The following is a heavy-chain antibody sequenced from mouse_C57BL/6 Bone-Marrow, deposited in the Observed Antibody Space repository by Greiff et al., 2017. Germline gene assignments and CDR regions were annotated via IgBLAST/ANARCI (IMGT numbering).Heavy chain of an antibody. D-gene: IGHD1-1*01. CDR2: IYPGSGNT. Sequence: QVQLKQSGAELVRPGASVKLSCKASGYTFTDYYINWVKQRPGQGLEWIARIYPGSGNTYYNEKFKGKATLTAEKSSSTAYMQLSSLTSEDSAVYFCARSLRFWFAYWGQGTLVTVSA. J-gene: IGHJ3*01. CDR1: GYTFTDYY. CDR3: ARSLRFWFAY. V-gene: IGHV1-76*01.